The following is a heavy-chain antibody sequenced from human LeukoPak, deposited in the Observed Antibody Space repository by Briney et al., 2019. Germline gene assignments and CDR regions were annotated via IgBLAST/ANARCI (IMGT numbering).Heavy chain of an antibody. CDR3: ARLDSYGYARFDP. D-gene: IGHD5-18*01. Sequence: PSETLSLTCTVSGGSISSYYWSWIRQPPGKGLEWIGYIYYSGSTNYNPSLKSRVTISVDTSKNQFSLKLSSVTAADTAVYYCARLDSYGYARFDPWGQGTLVTVSS. J-gene: IGHJ5*02. CDR2: IYYSGST. CDR1: GGSISSYY. V-gene: IGHV4-59*08.